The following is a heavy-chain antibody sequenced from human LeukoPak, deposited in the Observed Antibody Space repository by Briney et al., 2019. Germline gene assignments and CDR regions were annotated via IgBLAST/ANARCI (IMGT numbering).Heavy chain of an antibody. CDR1: GFTFSGYA. V-gene: IGHV3-23*01. J-gene: IGHJ6*03. Sequence: GGSLRLSCAASGFTFSGYAMSWVRQAPGKGLEWVSAISGSGGSTYYADSVKGRFTISRDNSKNTLYLQMNSLRAEDTAVYYCAKDLVTMVRGARDYYMDVWGKGTTVTVSS. CDR3: AKDLVTMVRGARDYYMDV. D-gene: IGHD3-10*01. CDR2: ISGSGGST.